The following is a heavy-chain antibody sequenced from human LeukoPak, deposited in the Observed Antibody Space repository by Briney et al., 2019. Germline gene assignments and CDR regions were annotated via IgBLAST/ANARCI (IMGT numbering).Heavy chain of an antibody. CDR3: ARALRNVDWEYYYHYYMDV. CDR1: GGSISSYY. CDR2: IYNSGST. V-gene: IGHV4-59*01. D-gene: IGHD3-9*01. J-gene: IGHJ6*03. Sequence: PSETLSLTCTVSGGSISSYYWSWIRQPPGKGLEWIGYIYNSGSTNYNPSLKSRVTISGDTSKNQFSLKVNSVTAADTAVYYCARALRNVDWEYYYHYYMDVWGKGTTVTVSS.